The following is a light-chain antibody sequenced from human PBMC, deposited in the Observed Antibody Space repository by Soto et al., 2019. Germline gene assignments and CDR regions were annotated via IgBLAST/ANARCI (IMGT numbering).Light chain of an antibody. CDR2: DVT. Sequence: HSALTQPRSVSGSPGQSVAISCTGTSSDVGGYNYVSWYQQHPGKAPKLIIYDVTKRPSGVPDRFSGSSSGNTASLTISGLQAEDEADYFCCSYPGSYSYVFGNGTKVNVL. CDR1: SSDVGGYNY. V-gene: IGLV2-11*01. CDR3: CSYPGSYSYV. J-gene: IGLJ1*01.